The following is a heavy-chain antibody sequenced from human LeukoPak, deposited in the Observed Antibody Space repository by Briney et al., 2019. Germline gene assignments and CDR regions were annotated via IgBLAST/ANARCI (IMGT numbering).Heavy chain of an antibody. D-gene: IGHD3-10*01. CDR3: ARGGVMGSGSYYHWFDP. V-gene: IGHV4-31*03. J-gene: IGHJ5*02. Sequence: SQTLSLTCTVSGGSISSGGYYWSWIRQHPGKGLKWIGYIYYSGSTYYNPSLKSRVTISVDTSKNQFSLKLSSVTAADTAVYYCARGGVMGSGSYYHWFDPWGQGTLVTVSS. CDR2: IYYSGST. CDR1: GGSISSGGYY.